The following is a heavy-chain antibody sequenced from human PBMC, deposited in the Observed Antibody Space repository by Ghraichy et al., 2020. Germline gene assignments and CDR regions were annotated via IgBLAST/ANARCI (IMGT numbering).Heavy chain of an antibody. CDR3: ARDLRSYYDFWSGYHQISNWFDP. V-gene: IGHV3-33*01. CDR1: GFTFSSYG. J-gene: IGHJ5*02. Sequence: GESLNISCAASGFTFSSYGMHWVRQAPGKGLEWVAVIWYDGSNKYYADSVKGRFTISRDNSKNTLYLQMNSLRAEDTAVYYCARDLRSYYDFWSGYHQISNWFDPWGQGTLVTVSS. D-gene: IGHD3-3*01. CDR2: IWYDGSNK.